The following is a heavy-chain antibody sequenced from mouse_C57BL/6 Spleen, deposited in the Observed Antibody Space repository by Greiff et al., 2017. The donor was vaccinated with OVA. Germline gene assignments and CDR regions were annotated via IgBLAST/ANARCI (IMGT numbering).Heavy chain of an antibody. V-gene: IGHV5-4*01. CDR1: GFTFSSYA. CDR3: AREDYYGSSYGYFDY. Sequence: EVHLVESGGGLVKPGGSLKLSCAASGFTFSSYAMSWVRQTPEKRLEWVATISDGGSYTYYPDNVKGRFTISRDNAKNNLYLQMSHLKSEDTAMYYCAREDYYGSSYGYFDYWGQGTTLTVSS. CDR2: ISDGGSYT. J-gene: IGHJ2*01. D-gene: IGHD1-1*01.